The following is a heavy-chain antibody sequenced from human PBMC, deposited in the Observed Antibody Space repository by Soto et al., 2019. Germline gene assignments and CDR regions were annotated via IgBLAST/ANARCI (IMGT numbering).Heavy chain of an antibody. V-gene: IGHV1-18*01. Sequence: QVHLVQSGAEVKKPGASVKVSCQGSGYAFPTYGITWVRQAPGQGLEWMGWLSAHNGNTNYAQKLQGRVTVTRDTSTSTAYMELRSLRYDDTAVYYCARGRYGDYWGQGALVTVSS. CDR3: ARGRYGDY. CDR1: GYAFPTYG. CDR2: LSAHNGNT. J-gene: IGHJ4*02. D-gene: IGHD1-1*01.